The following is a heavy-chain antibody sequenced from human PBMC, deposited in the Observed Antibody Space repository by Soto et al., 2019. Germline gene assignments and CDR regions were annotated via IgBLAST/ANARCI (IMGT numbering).Heavy chain of an antibody. Sequence: PGGSLRLSCAASGFTFSSYGMHWVRQAPGKGLERVAVISYDGSNKYYADSVKGRFTISRDNSRNTLYLQMNSLRAEDTAVYYCAKGDRQDVCGGDCAAFYYYGMDVWGQGTTVTVSS. D-gene: IGHD2-21*02. CDR2: ISYDGSNK. V-gene: IGHV3-30*18. J-gene: IGHJ6*02. CDR1: GFTFSSYG. CDR3: AKGDRQDVCGGDCAAFYYYGMDV.